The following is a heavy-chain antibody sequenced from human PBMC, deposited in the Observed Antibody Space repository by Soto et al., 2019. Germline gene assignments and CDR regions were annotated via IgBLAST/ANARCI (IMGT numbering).Heavy chain of an antibody. D-gene: IGHD4-4*01. Sequence: DVQLVESGGGLVKPGGSLRLSCAGSGFTFSTYFMNWVRQAPGKRLEWVSSISTSTSYIYYADSMKGRITISRDNAKSSLYLQMNSLRAEDTAVYFCARSRLRRTTVTTFHYYYGMDVWGQGTTVIVSS. V-gene: IGHV3-21*02. J-gene: IGHJ6*02. CDR3: ARSRLRRTTVTTFHYYYGMDV. CDR1: GFTFSTYF. CDR2: ISTSTSYI.